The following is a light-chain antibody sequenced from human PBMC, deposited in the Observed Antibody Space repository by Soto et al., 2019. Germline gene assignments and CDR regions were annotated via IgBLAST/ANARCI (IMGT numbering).Light chain of an antibody. CDR1: QSIGIN. CDR3: QQYDNWPPWT. V-gene: IGKV3-15*01. CDR2: GVS. J-gene: IGKJ1*01. Sequence: EIVMTQSPATLSVSPGERVTLSCRASQSIGINVAWYQQKPGQAPRLLIYGVSTRATGIPARFSGSGSGTEFTLTISSLQSEDSAVYHCQQYDNWPPWTFGQGTKVEIK.